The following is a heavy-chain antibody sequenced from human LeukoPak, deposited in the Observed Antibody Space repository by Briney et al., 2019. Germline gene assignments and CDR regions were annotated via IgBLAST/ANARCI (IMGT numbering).Heavy chain of an antibody. Sequence: GGSLRLSCAASGFIFSSYSMKWVRQAPGKGLEWVSYISSGSTTIYYADSVKGRFTISRDNAKNSLYLQMNSLRAEDTAVYYCARISRYRFDPWGQGTLVTVSS. CDR2: ISSGSTTI. V-gene: IGHV3-48*04. J-gene: IGHJ5*02. D-gene: IGHD1-14*01. CDR3: ARISRYRFDP. CDR1: GFIFSSYS.